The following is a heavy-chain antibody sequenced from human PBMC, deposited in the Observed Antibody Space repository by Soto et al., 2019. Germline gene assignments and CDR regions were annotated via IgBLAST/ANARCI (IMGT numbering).Heavy chain of an antibody. V-gene: IGHV3-23*01. CDR1: GFTFSSYA. Sequence: AGGSLRLSCAASGFTFSSYAMSWVRQAPGKGLEWVSAISGSGGSTYYADSVKGRFTISRDNSKNTLYLQMNSLRAEDTAVYYCAKAHFVVVTAPPDYWGQGTLVTVSS. CDR2: ISGSGGST. J-gene: IGHJ4*02. CDR3: AKAHFVVVTAPPDY. D-gene: IGHD2-21*02.